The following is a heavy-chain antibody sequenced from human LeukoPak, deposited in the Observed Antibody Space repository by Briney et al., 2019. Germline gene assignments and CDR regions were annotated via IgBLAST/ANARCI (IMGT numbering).Heavy chain of an antibody. J-gene: IGHJ5*02. Sequence: PGGSLRLSCAASGFTFSDYYMSWIRQAPGKGLEWVSSISSSSSYIYYADSVKGRFTISRDNAKNSLYLQMNSLRAEDTAVYYCAKGRLGGPNWFDPWGQGTLVTVSS. CDR3: AKGRLGGPNWFDP. D-gene: IGHD3-16*01. V-gene: IGHV3-11*06. CDR2: ISSSSSYI. CDR1: GFTFSDYY.